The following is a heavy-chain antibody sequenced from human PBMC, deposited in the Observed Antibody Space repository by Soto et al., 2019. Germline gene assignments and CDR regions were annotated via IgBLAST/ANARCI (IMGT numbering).Heavy chain of an antibody. D-gene: IGHD6-6*01. V-gene: IGHV1-18*01. J-gene: IGHJ6*02. CDR1: GYTFTSYG. CDR2: ISAYNGNT. CDR3: ARPLKLYSSSSPLKYYYYGMDV. Sequence: QVQLVQSGAEVKKPGASVKVSCKASGYTFTSYGISWVRQAPGQGLEWMGWISAYNGNTNYAQKLQGRVTMTTDTSTSTAYMELRSLRSDDTAVYYCARPLKLYSSSSPLKYYYYGMDVWGQGTTVTVSS.